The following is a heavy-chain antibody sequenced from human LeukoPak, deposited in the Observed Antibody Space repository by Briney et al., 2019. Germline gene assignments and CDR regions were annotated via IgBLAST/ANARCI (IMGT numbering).Heavy chain of an antibody. J-gene: IGHJ4*02. CDR2: ISSSSSYI. V-gene: IGHV3-21*01. CDR3: AKDLLGLEDY. D-gene: IGHD6-19*01. CDR1: GFTFSSYS. Sequence: PGGSLRLSCAASGFTFSSYSMNWVRQAPGKGLEWVSSISSSSSYIYYADSVKGRFTISRDNSKNTLYLQMNSLRAEDTAVYYCAKDLLGLEDYWGQGTLVTVSS.